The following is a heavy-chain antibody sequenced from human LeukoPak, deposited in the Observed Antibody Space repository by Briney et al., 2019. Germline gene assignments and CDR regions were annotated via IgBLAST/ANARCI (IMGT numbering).Heavy chain of an antibody. CDR1: GFTFSSYG. Sequence: PGGSLRLSCAASGFTFSSYGMRWVRQAPGKGLEWVAFIRYDGSNKYYADSGKGRFTISRDNSKNTLYLQMNSLRAEDTAVYYCAKDGTYYYGSGSYCFDYWGQGTLVTVSS. CDR2: IRYDGSNK. CDR3: AKDGTYYYGSGSYCFDY. J-gene: IGHJ4*02. V-gene: IGHV3-30*02. D-gene: IGHD3-10*01.